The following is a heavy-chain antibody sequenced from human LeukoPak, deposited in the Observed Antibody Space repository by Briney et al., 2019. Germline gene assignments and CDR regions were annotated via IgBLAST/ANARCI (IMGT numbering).Heavy chain of an antibody. V-gene: IGHV3-48*03. Sequence: GGSLRLSCAASGFMFRSFEMYWVRQAPGKGLEWVAYISSGASTMYYADSVKGRFTISRDDAKNSLFLQMNSLRAEDTAIFYCALLAVASDFDYWGQGTLVTVSS. D-gene: IGHD6-19*01. CDR1: GFMFRSFE. CDR2: ISSGASTM. J-gene: IGHJ4*02. CDR3: ALLAVASDFDY.